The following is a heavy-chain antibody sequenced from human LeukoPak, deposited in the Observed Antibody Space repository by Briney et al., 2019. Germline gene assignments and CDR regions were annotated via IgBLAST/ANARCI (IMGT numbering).Heavy chain of an antibody. J-gene: IGHJ4*02. D-gene: IGHD1-26*01. Sequence: GGSLRLSCAASGFTFSIYSMNCVRRAPGKGLECVSYISSSGSTIYYADSVKGRFTISRVNAKNSLYLQMNSLRAEDTAVYYCARDPRPSMGATNVDYCGQGTLVSASS. CDR2: ISSSGSTI. CDR3: ARDPRPSMGATNVDY. V-gene: IGHV3-48*04. CDR1: GFTFSIYS.